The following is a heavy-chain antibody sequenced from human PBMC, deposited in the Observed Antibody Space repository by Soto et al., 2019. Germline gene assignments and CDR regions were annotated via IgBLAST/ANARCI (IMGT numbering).Heavy chain of an antibody. D-gene: IGHD7-27*01. V-gene: IGHV1-18*01. CDR3: ARIPHPINGESWFDP. CDR2: ISAYNGNT. CDR1: GYTFTSYG. J-gene: IGHJ5*02. Sequence: ASVKVSCKASGYTFTSYGISWVRQAPGQGLEWMGWISAYNGNTNYAQKLQGRVTMTTDTSTSTAYMELRSLRSDDTAVYYCARIPHPINGESWFDPWGQGTLVTVSS.